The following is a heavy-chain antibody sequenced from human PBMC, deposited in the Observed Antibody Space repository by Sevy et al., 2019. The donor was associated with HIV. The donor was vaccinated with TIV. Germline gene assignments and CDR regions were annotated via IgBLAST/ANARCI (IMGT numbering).Heavy chain of an antibody. J-gene: IGHJ1*01. CDR3: TTEAGMTPWYALQH. CDR1: GFSFSGAW. D-gene: IGHD1-20*01. V-gene: IGHV3-15*01. Sequence: GGSLRLSCAASGFSFSGAWMRWVRQAPGEGLEWVGRIKSNSDGGTADYGAAVKGRFTISREDSKNAIYLQLNSLKSEDTAVYYCTTEAGMTPWYALQHWGRGTLVTVSS. CDR2: IKSNSDGGTA.